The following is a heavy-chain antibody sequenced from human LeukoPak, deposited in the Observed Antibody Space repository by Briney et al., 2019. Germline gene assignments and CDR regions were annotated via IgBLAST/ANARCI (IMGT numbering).Heavy chain of an antibody. V-gene: IGHV2-5*01. CDR1: GFSLTTSGVG. J-gene: IGHJ4*02. CDR3: AHYYYDSGGYSLDY. Sequence: SGPTLVNPTQTLTLTCTFSGFSLTTSGVGVGWIRQPPGKALEWPALIYWNDDKRYSPSLKSRLTTTKDTSKNQVVLTMTNMDPVDTATYYCAHYYYDSGGYSLDYWGQGTLVTVSS. CDR2: IYWNDDK. D-gene: IGHD3-22*01.